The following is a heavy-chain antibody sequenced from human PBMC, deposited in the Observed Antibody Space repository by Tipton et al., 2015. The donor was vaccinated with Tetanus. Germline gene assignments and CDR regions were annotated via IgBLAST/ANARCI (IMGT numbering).Heavy chain of an antibody. J-gene: IGHJ5*02. V-gene: IGHV5-51*01. D-gene: IGHD3-10*01. CDR3: ARLPKHYSASGSA. Sequence: VQLVQSGAEVKKSGESLKIPCKASGYSFTSYWIGWVRQMPGKGLEWMGIIYPGDFEIRYSPSFQGQVTISADKSINTAYLQWSSLKASDTAIYFCARLPKHYSASGSAWGQGTQVTVSS. CDR2: IYPGDFEI. CDR1: GYSFTSYW.